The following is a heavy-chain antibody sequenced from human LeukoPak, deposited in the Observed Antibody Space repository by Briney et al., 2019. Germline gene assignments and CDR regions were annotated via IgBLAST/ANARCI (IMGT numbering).Heavy chain of an antibody. CDR3: ARVGSGSPYSSSRVAFDY. CDR2: IIPIFGTA. V-gene: IGHV1-69*01. CDR1: GGTFSSYA. J-gene: IGHJ4*02. D-gene: IGHD6-6*01. Sequence: SVKASCKASGGTFSSYAISWVRQAPGQGLEWMGGIIPIFGTANYAQKFQGRVTITADESTSTAYMELSSLRSEDTAVYYCARVGSGSPYSSSRVAFDYWGQGTLVTVSS.